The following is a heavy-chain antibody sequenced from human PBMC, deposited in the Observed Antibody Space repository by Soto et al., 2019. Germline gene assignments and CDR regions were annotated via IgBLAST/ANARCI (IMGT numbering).Heavy chain of an antibody. J-gene: IGHJ4*02. V-gene: IGHV1-46*01. Sequence: ASVKVSCKASGYTFTSYYMHWVRQAPGQGLEWMGIINPSGGSTSYAQKFQGRVTMTRDTSTSTVYMELSSLRSEDTAVYYCARALPTPEYSSGWYRPFDYWGQGTLVTVSS. CDR2: INPSGGST. CDR3: ARALPTPEYSSGWYRPFDY. CDR1: GYTFTSYY. D-gene: IGHD6-19*01.